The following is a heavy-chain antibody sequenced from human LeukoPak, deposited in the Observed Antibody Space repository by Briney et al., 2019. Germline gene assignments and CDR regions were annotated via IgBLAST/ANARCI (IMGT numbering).Heavy chain of an antibody. Sequence: PSETLFLTCTVSGGSINNYYWSWIRQPPGKELEWIGYIYYTGGTNYNPSLKSRVTILVDPSKNQFSLKLSSVTTADTAVYYCARGGGWYENWGQGTLVTVSS. CDR3: ARGGGWYEN. D-gene: IGHD6-19*01. V-gene: IGHV4-59*01. CDR2: IYYTGGT. J-gene: IGHJ4*02. CDR1: GGSINNYY.